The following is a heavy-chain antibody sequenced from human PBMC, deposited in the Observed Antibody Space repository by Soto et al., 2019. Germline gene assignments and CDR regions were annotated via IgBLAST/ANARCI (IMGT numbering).Heavy chain of an antibody. D-gene: IGHD4-17*01. CDR2: IYYSGST. J-gene: IGHJ4*02. V-gene: IGHV4-59*12. CDR3: ARGVGYGDFYFDY. CDR1: GGSISSYY. Sequence: SETLSLTCTVSGGSISSYYWSWIRQPPWKGLEWIGYIYYSGSTNYNPSLKSRVTISVDTSKNQFSLKLSSVTAADTAVYYCARGVGYGDFYFDYFGQVTLIAVCS.